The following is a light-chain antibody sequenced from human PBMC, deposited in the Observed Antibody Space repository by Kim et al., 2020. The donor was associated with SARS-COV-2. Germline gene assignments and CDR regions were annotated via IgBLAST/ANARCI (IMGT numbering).Light chain of an antibody. J-gene: IGKJ4*01. CDR1: QSVNSN. CDR2: GAS. V-gene: IGKV3-15*01. CDR3: QQYNNWALT. Sequence: EIVMTQSPATLSVSPGERATLSCRASQSVNSNLAWYQQKPGQAPRLLIYGASTRATGFPARFSGSGSGAEFTLTITGLQSEDFAVYYCQQYNNWALTFGGGTKVDIK.